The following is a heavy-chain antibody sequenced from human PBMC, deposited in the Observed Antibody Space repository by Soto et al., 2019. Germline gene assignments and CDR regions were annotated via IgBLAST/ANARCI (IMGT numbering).Heavy chain of an antibody. V-gene: IGHV4-59*08. J-gene: IGHJ5*02. CDR3: ARRSSGYSSSLNWFDP. CDR1: GGSISSYY. Sequence: PSETLSLTCTVSGGSISSYYWSWIRQPPGKGLEWIGYIYYSGSTNYNPSLKSRVTISLDKSKNQFSLKLNSVTAADTAVYYCARRSSGYSSSLNWFDPWGQGTLVTVSS. CDR2: IYYSGST. D-gene: IGHD6-13*01.